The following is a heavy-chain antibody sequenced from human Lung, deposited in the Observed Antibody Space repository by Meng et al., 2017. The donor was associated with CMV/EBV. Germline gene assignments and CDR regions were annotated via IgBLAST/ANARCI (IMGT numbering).Heavy chain of an antibody. CDR1: GFNFRTYG. D-gene: IGHD3-3*01. CDR2: TRFDGSNQ. Sequence: GESLKISCAASGFNFRTYGMHWVRQAPGKGLQWVSFTRFDGSNQYYADSVKGRFTTSRDNAENTMSLQMNSLRVEDTAVYYCAKGTICQWGDGIDMWGQGTMVTVSS. J-gene: IGHJ3*02. V-gene: IGHV3-30*02. CDR3: AKGTICQWGDGIDM.